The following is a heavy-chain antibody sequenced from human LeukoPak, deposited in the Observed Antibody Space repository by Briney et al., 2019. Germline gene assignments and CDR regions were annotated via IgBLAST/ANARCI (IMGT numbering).Heavy chain of an antibody. CDR2: IHDSGST. V-gene: IGHV4-59*08. CDR1: GGSISNYY. D-gene: IGHD5-24*01. CDR3: ARLDAAAGRYLQFFY. J-gene: IGHJ4*02. Sequence: PSETLSLTCTVSGGSISNYYWSWIRKSPEKGLEWIGYIHDSGSTNYNPSLKSRVTISVDTSKNQSSLKLSSVTAADTAVYYCARLDAAAGRYLQFFYWGQGTLVTVSS.